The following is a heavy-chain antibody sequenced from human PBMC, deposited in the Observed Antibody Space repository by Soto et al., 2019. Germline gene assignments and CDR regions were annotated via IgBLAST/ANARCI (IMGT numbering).Heavy chain of an antibody. CDR3: AKDVSMIVVSSGMDV. Sequence: HPGGSLRLSCAASGFTFSSYGMHWVRQAPGKGLEWVAVISYDGSNKYYADSVKGRFTISRDNSKNTLYLQMNSLRAEDTAVYYCAKDVSMIVVSSGMDVWGQGTTVTVSS. CDR2: ISYDGSNK. CDR1: GFTFSSYG. J-gene: IGHJ6*02. D-gene: IGHD3-22*01. V-gene: IGHV3-30*18.